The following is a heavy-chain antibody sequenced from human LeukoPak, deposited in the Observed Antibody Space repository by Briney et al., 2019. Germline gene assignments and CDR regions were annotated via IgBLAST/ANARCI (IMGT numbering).Heavy chain of an antibody. V-gene: IGHV3-23*01. D-gene: IGHD6-13*01. Sequence: GGSLRLSCAASGFTFSSFAMSWVRQAPGKGLEWVSAISGSGGSTYYADSVKGRFTIYRDNSKNTLYLQMNSLRAEDTAVYYCAKDRDSSSWYFDWYFDLWGRGTLVTVSS. J-gene: IGHJ2*01. CDR2: ISGSGGST. CDR3: AKDRDSSSWYFDWYFDL. CDR1: GFTFSSFA.